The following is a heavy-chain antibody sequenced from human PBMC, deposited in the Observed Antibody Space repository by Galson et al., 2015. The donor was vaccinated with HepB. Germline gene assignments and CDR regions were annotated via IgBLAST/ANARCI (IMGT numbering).Heavy chain of an antibody. Sequence: SVKVSCKASGYTFTSYGISWVRQAPGQGLEWMGWISAYNGNTNYAQKLQGRVTMTTDTSTSTAYMELRSLRSDDTAVYYCARELADYRQIVVVPAAIPEYFQHWGQGTLVTVSS. V-gene: IGHV1-18*04. CDR1: GYTFTSYG. D-gene: IGHD2-2*02. CDR2: ISAYNGNT. J-gene: IGHJ1*01. CDR3: ARELADYRQIVVVPAAIPEYFQH.